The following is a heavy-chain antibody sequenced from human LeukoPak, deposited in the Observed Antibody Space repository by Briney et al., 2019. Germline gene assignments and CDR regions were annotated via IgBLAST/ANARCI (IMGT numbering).Heavy chain of an antibody. V-gene: IGHV3-23*01. D-gene: IGHD3-22*01. CDR1: GFTFSSYA. J-gene: IGHJ4*02. Sequence: GGSLRLSCAASGFTFSSYAMSWVRQAPGKGLEWVSAISGSGGSTYYADSVKGRFTISRDNSKNTLYLQMNRLRAEDTAVYYCAKDPSYYDSSGSLYYFDYWGQGTLVTVSS. CDR2: ISGSGGST. CDR3: AKDPSYYDSSGSLYYFDY.